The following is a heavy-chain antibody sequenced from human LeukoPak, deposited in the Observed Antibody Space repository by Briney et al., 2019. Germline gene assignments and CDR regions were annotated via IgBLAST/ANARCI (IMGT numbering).Heavy chain of an antibody. CDR3: AREDFWSGYYSD. CDR1: GGSISSGDYY. D-gene: IGHD3-3*01. CDR2: IYYSGST. J-gene: IGHJ4*02. V-gene: IGHV4-30-4*01. Sequence: SQTLSLTCTVSGGSISSGDYYWSWIRQPPGKGLEWIGYIYYSGSTYYNPSLKSRVTISVDTSKNQFSLKLSSVTAADTAVYYCAREDFWSGYYSDWGQGTLVTVSS.